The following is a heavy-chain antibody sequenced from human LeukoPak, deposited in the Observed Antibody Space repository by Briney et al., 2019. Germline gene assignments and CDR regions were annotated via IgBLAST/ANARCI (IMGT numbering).Heavy chain of an antibody. CDR1: GDSISSHY. J-gene: IGHJ3*02. Sequence: SETLSLTCTVSGDSISSHYWSWIRQPPGKGLEWIGEINHSGSTNYNPSLKSRVTISVDTSKNQFSLKLNSVTAADTAVYYCARGAPKEIQLWLRQRGVAFDIWGQGTMVTVSS. CDR2: INHSGST. V-gene: IGHV4-34*01. D-gene: IGHD5-18*01. CDR3: ARGAPKEIQLWLRQRGVAFDI.